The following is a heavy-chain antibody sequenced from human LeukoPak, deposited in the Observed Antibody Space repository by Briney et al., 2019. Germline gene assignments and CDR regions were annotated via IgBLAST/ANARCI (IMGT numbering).Heavy chain of an antibody. Sequence: PGGSLRLSCAASGFTFSSYGMHWVRQAPGKGLEWVAVISYDGSNKYYADSVKGRFTISRDNSKNTLYLQMNSLRAEDTAVYYCAKADGAAAGPDYWGQGTLVTVSS. D-gene: IGHD6-13*01. CDR3: AKADGAAAGPDY. CDR2: ISYDGSNK. J-gene: IGHJ4*02. V-gene: IGHV3-30*18. CDR1: GFTFSSYG.